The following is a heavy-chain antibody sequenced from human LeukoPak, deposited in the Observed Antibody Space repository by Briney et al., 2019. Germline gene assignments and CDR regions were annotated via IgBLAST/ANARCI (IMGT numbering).Heavy chain of an antibody. V-gene: IGHV4-34*01. Sequence: KPSETLSLTCAVYGGSFSGYYWSWIRQPPGKGLEWIGEINHSGSTNYNPSLKSRVTISVDTSKNQFSLKLSSVTAADTAVYYCARVRLSVWDIDYWGQGILVTVSS. CDR3: ARVRLSVWDIDY. CDR1: GGSFSGYY. J-gene: IGHJ4*02. D-gene: IGHD1-26*01. CDR2: INHSGST.